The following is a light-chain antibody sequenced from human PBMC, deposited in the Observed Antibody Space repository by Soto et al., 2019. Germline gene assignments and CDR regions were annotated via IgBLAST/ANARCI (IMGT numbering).Light chain of an antibody. J-gene: IGKJ1*01. CDR3: QQLKSYTEWT. CDR2: AAS. CDR1: QSISSY. Sequence: DIQMTQSPSSLSASVGDRVTITCRASQSISSYLNWYQQKPGKAPKLLIYAASTLQSGVPSRFSGSGSGTDFTLTISSLQPEDFATYYCQQLKSYTEWTFGQGTKVDIK. V-gene: IGKV1-39*01.